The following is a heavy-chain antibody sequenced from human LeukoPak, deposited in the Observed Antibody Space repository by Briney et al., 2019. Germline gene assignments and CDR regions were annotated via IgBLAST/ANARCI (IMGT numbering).Heavy chain of an antibody. V-gene: IGHV3-30*02. D-gene: IGHD5-24*01. J-gene: IGHJ4*02. CDR2: IRYDGSNT. CDR3: ASNRDGKFDY. CDR1: GFTFSSYG. Sequence: PGGPLRLSCAASGFTFSSYGMHWVRQAPGKGLEWVAFIRYDGSNTYYADSVKGRFTISRDNSKNTLYLQMNSLRAEEMAVYYCASNRDGKFDYWGQGTLVTVSS.